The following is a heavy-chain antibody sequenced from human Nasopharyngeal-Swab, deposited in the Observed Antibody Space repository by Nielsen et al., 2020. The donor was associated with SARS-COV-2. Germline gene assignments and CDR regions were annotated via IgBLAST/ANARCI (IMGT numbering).Heavy chain of an antibody. V-gene: IGHV4-59*01. J-gene: IGHJ6*02. CDR3: ARVQAGEYDFWSGRGRYSGYVLGMDV. CDR1: GGSISSYD. Sequence: SETLSLTCTVSGGSISSYDWSWIRQPPGKGLEWIGYIYYSGSTNYNPSLKSRVTISVDTSKNQFSLKLSSVTAADTAVYYCARVQAGEYDFWSGRGRYSGYVLGMDVWGQGTTVTVSS. D-gene: IGHD3-3*01. CDR2: IYYSGST.